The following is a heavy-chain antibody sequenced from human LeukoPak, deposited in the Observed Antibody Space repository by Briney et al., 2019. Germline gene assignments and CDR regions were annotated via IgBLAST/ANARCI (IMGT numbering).Heavy chain of an antibody. D-gene: IGHD4-17*01. CDR2: ISGSGGST. CDR1: GFTFSSYA. Sequence: GGSLRLSCAASGFTFSSYAMRWVRQARGKGLEWVSAISGSGGSTYYADSVKGRFTISRDNPKNTLYLQKNSLRAEDTAVYYCAKGTVTTGFDYWGQGTLVTVSS. V-gene: IGHV3-23*01. CDR3: AKGTVTTGFDY. J-gene: IGHJ4*02.